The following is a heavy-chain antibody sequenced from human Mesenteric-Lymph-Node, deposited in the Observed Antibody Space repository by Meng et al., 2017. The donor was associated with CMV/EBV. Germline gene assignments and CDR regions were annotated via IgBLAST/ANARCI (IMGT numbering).Heavy chain of an antibody. V-gene: IGHV3-11*01. J-gene: IGHJ4*02. CDR1: GFTFDDYT. D-gene: IGHD4/OR15-4a*01. Sequence: GESLKISCAASGFTFDDYTMHWVRQAPGKGLEWVSYISSSGSTIYYADSVKGRFTISRDNAKNSLYLQMNSLRAEDTAVYYCARDMVQDYWGQGTLVTVSS. CDR2: ISSSGSTI. CDR3: ARDMVQDY.